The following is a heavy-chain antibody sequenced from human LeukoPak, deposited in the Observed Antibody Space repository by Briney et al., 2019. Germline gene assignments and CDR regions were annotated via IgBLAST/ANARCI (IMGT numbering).Heavy chain of an antibody. D-gene: IGHD3-22*01. Sequence: SVKVSCKASGGTFSSYAISWVRQAPGQGLEWMGGIIPIFGTANSAQKFQGRVTITTDESTSTAYMELSSLRSEDTAVYYCARVAWGSSGYTNWFDPWGQGTLVTVSS. CDR1: GGTFSSYA. CDR2: IIPIFGTA. CDR3: ARVAWGSSGYTNWFDP. V-gene: IGHV1-69*05. J-gene: IGHJ5*02.